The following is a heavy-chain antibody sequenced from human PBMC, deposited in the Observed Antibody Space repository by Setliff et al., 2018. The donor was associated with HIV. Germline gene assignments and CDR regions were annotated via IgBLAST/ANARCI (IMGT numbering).Heavy chain of an antibody. CDR3: ARDNYDDYSRVQMDV. Sequence: GASVKVSCKASGYTFTSYGISWVRQAPGQGLEWMGWISTYKGNTKYEQKFQGRATMTTDTSTSTAYMELRSLRSDDTAIYYCARDNYDDYSRVQMDVWGKGTTVTVSS. J-gene: IGHJ6*04. V-gene: IGHV1-18*04. D-gene: IGHD4-17*01. CDR2: ISTYKGNT. CDR1: GYTFTSYG.